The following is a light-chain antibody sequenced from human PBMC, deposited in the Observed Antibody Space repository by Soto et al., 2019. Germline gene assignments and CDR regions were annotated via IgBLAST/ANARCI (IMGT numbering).Light chain of an antibody. V-gene: IGKV1-6*01. Sequence: AIQVTQSPSSLSASVGDSVTITCRTSQGIRSALGWYQQKPGKVPKLLIYAASTLRSGVPSRFSGSGSCRDFTLTISSLQPEDFATYYCLLDYSYFWAFGQGTKVEVK. CDR1: QGIRSA. CDR3: LLDYSYFWA. CDR2: AAS. J-gene: IGKJ1*01.